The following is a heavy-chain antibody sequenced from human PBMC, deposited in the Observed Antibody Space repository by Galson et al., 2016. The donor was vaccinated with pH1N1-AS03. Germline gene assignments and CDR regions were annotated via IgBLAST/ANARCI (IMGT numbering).Heavy chain of an antibody. J-gene: IGHJ4*02. CDR3: VTGNQNYFDY. CDR2: IWNDGSLK. D-gene: IGHD2-8*02. CDR1: GFTLRTFG. Sequence: SLRLSCAASGFTLRTFGMHWVRQAPGKGLEWVAVIWNDGSLKKYGDSVEGRFIISRDNSNNTVSLEMSSLRAEDTAVYYCVTGNQNYFDYWGQGTLVTVSS. V-gene: IGHV3-33*01.